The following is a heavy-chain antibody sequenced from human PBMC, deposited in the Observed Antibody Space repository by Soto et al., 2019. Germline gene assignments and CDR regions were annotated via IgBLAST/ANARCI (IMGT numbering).Heavy chain of an antibody. V-gene: IGHV3-23*01. D-gene: IGHD1-26*01. CDR2: ISGSGGST. J-gene: IGHJ4*02. Sequence: GGSLRHSCAASGLTFSGYAMSWVRQAPGKGLEWVSAISGSGGSTYYADSVKGRFTISRDNSKNTLYLQMNSLRAEDTAVYYCAKDSRGQVGATGYWGQGTLVTVSS. CDR3: AKDSRGQVGATGY. CDR1: GLTFSGYA.